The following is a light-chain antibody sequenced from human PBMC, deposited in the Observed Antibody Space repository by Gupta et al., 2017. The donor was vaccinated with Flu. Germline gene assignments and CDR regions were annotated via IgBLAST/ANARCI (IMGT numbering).Light chain of an antibody. CDR2: GAS. CDR1: QSVASY. V-gene: IGKV3-20*01. J-gene: IGKJ2*01. Sequence: EIVLTQSPGTLSLSPGERATLSCRASQSVASYLVWYQQKPGQAPRLLIYGASSRATGIPDRFSGSGSGTDFSLTISRLDPEDFAVYYCQHYGTSPTFGQGTKLEIK. CDR3: QHYGTSPT.